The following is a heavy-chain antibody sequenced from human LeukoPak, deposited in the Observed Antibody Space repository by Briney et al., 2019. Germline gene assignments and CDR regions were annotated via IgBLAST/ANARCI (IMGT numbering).Heavy chain of an antibody. CDR3: AKDTRITIFGVVIRGYYGMDV. V-gene: IGHV3-43*02. CDR1: GFTFDDYA. J-gene: IGHJ6*02. D-gene: IGHD3-3*01. CDR2: ISGDGGST. Sequence: GGSLGLSYAASGFTFDDYAMHWVRQAPGKGLEWVSLISGDGGSTYYADSVKGRFTISRDNSKNSLYLQMNSLRTEDTALYYCAKDTRITIFGVVIRGYYGMDVWGQGTTVTVSS.